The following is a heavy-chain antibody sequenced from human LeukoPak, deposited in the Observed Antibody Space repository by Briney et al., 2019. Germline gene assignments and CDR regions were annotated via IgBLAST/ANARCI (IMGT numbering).Heavy chain of an antibody. CDR3: ARQKCTSTSCLTKNAFDI. V-gene: IGHV4-4*09. J-gene: IGHJ3*02. CDR2: IYTSGST. CDR1: GSISGYY. Sequence: PSDPLSLTCTVSGSISGYYWSWIRQPPGKGLEWIGYIYTSGSTNYNPSLESRVTISVDTSKNQFSLDLSSVTAADTAVYYCARQKCTSTSCLTKNAFDIWGQGTMVTVSS. D-gene: IGHD2-2*01.